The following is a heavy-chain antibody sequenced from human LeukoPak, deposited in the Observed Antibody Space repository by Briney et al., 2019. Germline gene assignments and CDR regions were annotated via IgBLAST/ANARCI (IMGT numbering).Heavy chain of an antibody. CDR3: ASEVLHSSGRVGGGY. CDR1: GYSISSGYY. V-gene: IGHV4-38-2*02. Sequence: SETLSLTCTVSGYSISSGYYWGWIRQPPGKGLEWIGSIYHSGSTYYNPSLKSRVTISVDTSKNQFSLKLSSVTAADTAVYYCASEVLHSSGRVGGGYWGQGTLVTVSS. CDR2: IYHSGST. J-gene: IGHJ4*02. D-gene: IGHD6-19*01.